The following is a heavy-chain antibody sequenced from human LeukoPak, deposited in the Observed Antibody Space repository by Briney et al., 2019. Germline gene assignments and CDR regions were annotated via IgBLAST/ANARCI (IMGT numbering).Heavy chain of an antibody. CDR1: GYTFTSYD. CDR3: ARGDNYYDILTGYYSGFDP. J-gene: IGHJ5*02. Sequence: ASVKVSCKASGYTFTSYDINWVRQATGQGLEWMGWINPNSGNTGYAQKFQGRVTMTRNTSISTAYMELSSLRSEDTVVYYCARGDNYYDILTGYYSGFDPWGQGTLVTVSS. V-gene: IGHV1-8*01. CDR2: INPNSGNT. D-gene: IGHD3-9*01.